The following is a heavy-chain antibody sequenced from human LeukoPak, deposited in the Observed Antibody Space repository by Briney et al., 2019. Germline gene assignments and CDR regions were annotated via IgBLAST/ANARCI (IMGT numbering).Heavy chain of an antibody. V-gene: IGHV4-59*12. Sequence: SETLSLTCTVSGGSISSYYWSWIRQPPGKGLEWIGYIYYSGSTNYNPSLKSRVTISVDTSKNQFSLKLSSVTAADTAVYYCARDIRDSRRWLQADAFDIWDQGTMVTVSS. CDR3: ARDIRDSRRWLQADAFDI. CDR2: IYYSGST. CDR1: GGSISSYY. D-gene: IGHD5-24*01. J-gene: IGHJ3*02.